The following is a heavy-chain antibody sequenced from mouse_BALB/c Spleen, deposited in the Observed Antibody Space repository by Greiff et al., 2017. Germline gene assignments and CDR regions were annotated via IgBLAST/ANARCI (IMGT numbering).Heavy chain of an antibody. J-gene: IGHJ2*01. D-gene: IGHD2-14*01. CDR3: TRSGYRYDDY. V-gene: IGHV1-69*02. Sequence: QVQLQQPGAELVRPGASVKLSCKASGYTFTSSWINWVKQRPGQGLEWIGNIYPSDSYTNYNQKFKDKATLTVDKSSSTAYMQLSSPTSEDSAVYYCTRSGYRYDDYWGQGTTLTVSS. CDR2: IYPSDSYT. CDR1: GYTFTSSW.